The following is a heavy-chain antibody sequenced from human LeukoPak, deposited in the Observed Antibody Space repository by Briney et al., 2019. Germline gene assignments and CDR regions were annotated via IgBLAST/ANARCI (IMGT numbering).Heavy chain of an antibody. Sequence: ASVKVSCKVSGYTLTELSMHWVRQAPGKGLEWMGWINPNSGGTNYAQHFQGWVTMTRDTSTSTVYMELSRLRSDDTAVYYCVIWGSYRAFDYWGQGTLVTVSS. J-gene: IGHJ4*02. V-gene: IGHV1-2*04. D-gene: IGHD3-16*02. CDR1: GYTLTELS. CDR2: INPNSGGT. CDR3: VIWGSYRAFDY.